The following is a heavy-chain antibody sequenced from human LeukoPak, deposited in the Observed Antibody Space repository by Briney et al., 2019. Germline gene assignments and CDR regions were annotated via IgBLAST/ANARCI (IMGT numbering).Heavy chain of an antibody. J-gene: IGHJ4*02. CDR1: GYTLTELS. CDR2: SDPEDGES. Sequence: ASVKVSCKVSGYTLTELSIHWVRQAPGQWLEWMGGSDPEDGESIFAQRFQGRFSMTEDTSTDTAYMELRGLRPEDTAVYYCATADKWEPLDYWGQGTLVTVSS. V-gene: IGHV1-24*01. D-gene: IGHD1-26*01. CDR3: ATADKWEPLDY.